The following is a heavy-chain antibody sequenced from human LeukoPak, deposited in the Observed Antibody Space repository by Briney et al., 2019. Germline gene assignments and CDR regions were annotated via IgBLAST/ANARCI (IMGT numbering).Heavy chain of an antibody. CDR1: GGSFGGYY. Sequence: SETLSLTCAVYGGSFGGYYWSWIRQPPGKGLEWIGEINHSGSTNYNPSLKSRVTISVDTSKNQFSLKLSSVTAADTAVYYCARLITSLIVVVPAATRRAYYFDYWGQGTLVTVSS. V-gene: IGHV4-34*01. CDR3: ARLITSLIVVVPAATRRAYYFDY. J-gene: IGHJ4*02. CDR2: INHSGST. D-gene: IGHD2-2*01.